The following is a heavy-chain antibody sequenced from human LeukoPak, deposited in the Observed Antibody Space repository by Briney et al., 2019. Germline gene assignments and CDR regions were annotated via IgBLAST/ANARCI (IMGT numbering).Heavy chain of an antibody. J-gene: IGHJ4*02. CDR1: GFTFDDYA. V-gene: IGHV3-43*02. CDR2: ISGDGGST. D-gene: IGHD6-19*01. CDR3: ATEAGYSSGWYNPALAYFDY. Sequence: PGGSLRLSCAASGFTFDDYAMHWVRQAPGKGLEWVSLISGDGGSTYYADSVKGRFTISRDNSKNTLYLQMNSLRAEDTAVYYCATEAGYSSGWYNPALAYFDYWGQGTLVTVSS.